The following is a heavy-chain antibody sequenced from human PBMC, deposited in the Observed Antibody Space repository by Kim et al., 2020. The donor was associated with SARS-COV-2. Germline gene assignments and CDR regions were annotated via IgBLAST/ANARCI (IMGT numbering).Heavy chain of an antibody. D-gene: IGHD3-22*01. CDR2: ISSSNSAI. CDR1: GFTFSRCS. CDR3: ARDPYYYDSSGYYGSKYYFDY. V-gene: IGHV3-48*02. Sequence: GGSLRLSCAASGFTFSRCSMSWVRQAPEKGLEWVSYISSSNSAIFYADSVKGRFTISRDNAKNSVYLQMNSLRDEDTAVYYCARDPYYYDSSGYYGSKYYFDYWGQGTLGTVSS. J-gene: IGHJ4*02.